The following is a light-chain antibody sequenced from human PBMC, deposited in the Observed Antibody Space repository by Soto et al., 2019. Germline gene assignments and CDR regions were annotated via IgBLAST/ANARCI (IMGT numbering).Light chain of an antibody. V-gene: IGLV3-27*01. CDR3: YSATDDHVVL. CDR2: KDT. J-gene: IGLJ3*02. Sequence: SYELTQPSSVSVSPGQTARITCSGDLLAKTYARWFHQRPGQAPVWLIYKDTERPSGIPERFSGSSSGSTVTLTISGAQVDDEGDYYCYSATDDHVVLFGGGTKVTVL. CDR1: LLAKTY.